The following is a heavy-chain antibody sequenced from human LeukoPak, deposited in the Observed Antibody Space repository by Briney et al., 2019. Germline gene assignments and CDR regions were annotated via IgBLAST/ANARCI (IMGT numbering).Heavy chain of an antibody. CDR1: GFSSSDYA. D-gene: IGHD3-3*02. Sequence: PGGSLRLSCAASGFSSSDYAMTWVRQAPGKGLQWVSSITDGGYSTYYAASVKGRFTISRDRSKNTVYLQMNSLRAEDTAVYYCAALKYYSYYMDVWGKGTSVTVSS. V-gene: IGHV3-23*01. CDR2: ITDGGYST. CDR3: AALKYYSYYMDV. J-gene: IGHJ6*03.